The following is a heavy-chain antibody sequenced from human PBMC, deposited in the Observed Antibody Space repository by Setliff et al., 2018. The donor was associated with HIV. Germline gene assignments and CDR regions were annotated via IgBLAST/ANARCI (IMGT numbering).Heavy chain of an antibody. D-gene: IGHD5-12*01. CDR1: SGSFGSYY. J-gene: IGHJ4*02. CDR2: VNQRVTS. CDR3: ATLKMATIYRDFDY. V-gene: IGHV4-34*01. Sequence: SETLSLTCAVNSGSFGSYYWSWLRQSPGKGLEWIGEVNQRVTSNYNPSLKSRVTMSIDESKSQFSLKLSSVTAADTAVYYCATLKMATIYRDFDYWGQGTLVTVSS.